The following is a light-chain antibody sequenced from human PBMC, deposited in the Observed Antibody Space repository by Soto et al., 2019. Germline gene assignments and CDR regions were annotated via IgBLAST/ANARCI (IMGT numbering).Light chain of an antibody. CDR2: KVS. J-gene: IGKJ2*01. Sequence: DAVMDQSPFSLPVTLGEPASISCRSSQSLVHTDGNTYLNWFHQRPGQSPRRLIYKVSNRDSGVQDRFSGSASGTDFTLKISRVEAEDVGVYYFMQATHWPYTFGHGTKLEIK. CDR3: MQATHWPYT. CDR1: QSLVHTDGNTY. V-gene: IGKV2-30*02.